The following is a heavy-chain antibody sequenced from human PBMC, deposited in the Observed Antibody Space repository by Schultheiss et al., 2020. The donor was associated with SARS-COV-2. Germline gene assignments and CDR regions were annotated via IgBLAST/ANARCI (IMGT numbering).Heavy chain of an antibody. J-gene: IGHJ4*02. CDR2: IYYSGST. V-gene: IGHV4-59*08. CDR1: GGSISSYY. CDR3: ARLAARQRVCDY. D-gene: IGHD6-6*01. Sequence: SETLSLTCTVSGGSISSYYWSWIRQPPGKVLEWIGYIYYSGSTNYNPSLKSRVTISVDTSKNQFSLKLSSVTAADTAVYYCARLAARQRVCDYWGQGTLVTVSS.